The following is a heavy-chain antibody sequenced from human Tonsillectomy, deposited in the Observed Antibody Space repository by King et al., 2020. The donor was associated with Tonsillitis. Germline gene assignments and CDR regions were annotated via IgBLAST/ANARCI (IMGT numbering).Heavy chain of an antibody. Sequence: VQLQESGPGLVKPSETLFLTCTVSGGSISSYYWSWIRQSPGKGLEWIGYIHYSGNTNYNPSLKSRVTISVDTSQNQFSLKLSSVTAADTAVYYCAKESETEAGWGSWFDPWGQGILVTVSS. J-gene: IGHJ5*02. CDR2: IHYSGNT. D-gene: IGHD6-19*01. V-gene: IGHV4-59*01. CDR3: AKESETEAGWGSWFDP. CDR1: GGSISSYY.